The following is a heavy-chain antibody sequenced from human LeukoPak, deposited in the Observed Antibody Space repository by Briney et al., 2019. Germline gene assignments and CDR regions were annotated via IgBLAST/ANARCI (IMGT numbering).Heavy chain of an antibody. Sequence: PGGSLRLSCAASGFTFDDYAMHWVRQAPGKGLEWVSGISWNSGSIGYADSVKGRFTISRDNAKNSLYLQMNSLRAEDTALYYCAKDTERSYYGPIDYWGQGTLVTVSS. V-gene: IGHV3-9*01. CDR1: GFTFDDYA. CDR2: ISWNSGSI. CDR3: AKDTERSYYGPIDY. J-gene: IGHJ4*02. D-gene: IGHD3-10*01.